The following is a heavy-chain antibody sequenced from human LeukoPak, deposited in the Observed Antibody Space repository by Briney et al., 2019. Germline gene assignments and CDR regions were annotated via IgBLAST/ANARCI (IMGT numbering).Heavy chain of an antibody. CDR2: ISGGGGTT. CDR1: GFTFSSYA. D-gene: IGHD5-18*01. J-gene: IGHJ4*02. CDR3: ANANSEYITVDY. V-gene: IGHV3-23*01. Sequence: GGSLRLSCAASGFTFSSYAMSWVRQAPGKGLEWVSGISGGGGTTFYADSVKGRFTISRDNSKNTLYLQVNSLRVEDTAVYYCANANSEYITVDYWGQGTLVTVSS.